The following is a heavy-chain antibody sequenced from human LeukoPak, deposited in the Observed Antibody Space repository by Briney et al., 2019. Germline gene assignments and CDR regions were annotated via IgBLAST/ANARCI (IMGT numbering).Heavy chain of an antibody. V-gene: IGHV4-4*07. D-gene: IGHD1-1*01. CDR2: IHASGSA. Sequence: PSETLSLTCNVSGASVSTHSWTWIRQPAGKRLEWIGRIHASGSANYNPSLKSRVAMSVDTSNNQFSLKVTPVTAADTAVYYCARDNPPGSYDYWGQGTLVTVSS. J-gene: IGHJ4*02. CDR1: GASVSTHS. CDR3: ARDNPPGSYDY.